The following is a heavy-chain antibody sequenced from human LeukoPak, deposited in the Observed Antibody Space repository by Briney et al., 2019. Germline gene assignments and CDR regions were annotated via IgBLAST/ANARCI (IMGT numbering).Heavy chain of an antibody. CDR2: IRYDGSNK. CDR1: GFTFSSYG. CDR3: AKVSAIAAFSDDAFDI. Sequence: GGSLRLSCAASGFTFSSYGMHWVRQAPGKGLEWVAFIRYDGSNKYYADSVKGRFTISRDNSKNTLYLQTNSLRAEDTAVYYCAKVSAIAAFSDDAFDIWGQGTMVTVSS. D-gene: IGHD6-25*01. V-gene: IGHV3-30*02. J-gene: IGHJ3*02.